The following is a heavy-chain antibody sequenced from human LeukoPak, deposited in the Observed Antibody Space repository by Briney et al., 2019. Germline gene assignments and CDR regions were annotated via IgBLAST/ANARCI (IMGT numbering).Heavy chain of an antibody. J-gene: IGHJ6*02. CDR1: GGTFSSYA. CDR2: IIPILGIA. CDR3: AREWGGVVIAPLCMYV. V-gene: IGHV1-69*04. Sequence: GSSVKVSCKASGGTFSSYAISWVRQAPGQGLEWMGRIIPILGIANYAQKFQGRVTITADKSTSTAYMELSSLRSEDTAVYYCAREWGGVVIAPLCMYVWGQGTTVTVSS. D-gene: IGHD2-21*01.